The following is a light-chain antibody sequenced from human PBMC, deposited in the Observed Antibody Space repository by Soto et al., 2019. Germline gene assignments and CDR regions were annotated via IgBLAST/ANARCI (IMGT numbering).Light chain of an antibody. CDR3: HQYNSYS. Sequence: IQMSQSASSLSASVGDEISIICRASQTISRWLAWYQQTPGRAPKLLIYAASTLESGVPSRFSGSGSGTEFTLTISRLQPDDFATYYCHQYNSYSFGQGTKV. J-gene: IGKJ1*01. CDR1: QTISRW. V-gene: IGKV1-5*02. CDR2: AAS.